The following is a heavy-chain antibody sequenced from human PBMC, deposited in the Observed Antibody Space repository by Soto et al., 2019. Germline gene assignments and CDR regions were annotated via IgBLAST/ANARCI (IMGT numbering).Heavy chain of an antibody. CDR1: GFTFSDYY. CDR3: ARDRTDYEYYGMDV. V-gene: IGHV3-11*05. J-gene: IGHJ6*02. Sequence: QVPLVESGGGLVKPGGSLRLSCAASGFTFSDYYMSWIRQAPGKGLEWVSYISSSSSYTNYADSVKGRFTISRDNAKNSLYLQMNSLRAEDTAVYYCARDRTDYEYYGMDVWGQGTTVTVSS. CDR2: ISSSSSYT.